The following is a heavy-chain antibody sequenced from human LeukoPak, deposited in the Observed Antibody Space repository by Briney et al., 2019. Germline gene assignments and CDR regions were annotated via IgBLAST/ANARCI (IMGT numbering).Heavy chain of an antibody. CDR2: INHSGST. CDR3: ARGPAYYYDSSGYSQDY. V-gene: IGHV4-34*01. Sequence: SETLSLTCAVYGGSFCGYYWSWIRQPPAKGLEWIGEINHSGSTNYNPSLERRVTMSVDTSKSQFSLKLSSVTAADTAVYHCARGPAYYYDSSGYSQDYWGQGTLVTVSS. CDR1: GGSFCGYY. J-gene: IGHJ4*02. D-gene: IGHD3-22*01.